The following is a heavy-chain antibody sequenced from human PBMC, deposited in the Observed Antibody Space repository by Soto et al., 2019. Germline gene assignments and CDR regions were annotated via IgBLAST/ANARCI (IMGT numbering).Heavy chain of an antibody. J-gene: IGHJ6*02. V-gene: IGHV3-23*01. Sequence: PWGSLSLSCATSRFTFSSFAMSWVRQAPGKGLEWVSAISGSDNSTYYADSVKGRFTISRDNSKNTLYLQMSSLRADDTAVYYCAPMGVWGQGTTVTVSS. CDR3: APMGV. CDR2: ISGSDNST. CDR1: RFTFSSFA.